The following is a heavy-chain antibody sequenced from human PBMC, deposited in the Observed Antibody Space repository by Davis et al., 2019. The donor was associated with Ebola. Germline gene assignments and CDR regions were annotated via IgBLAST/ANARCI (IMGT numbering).Heavy chain of an antibody. CDR2: ISYDGSNK. D-gene: IGHD4-11*01. CDR3: ARDSDDYSFDY. V-gene: IGHV3-30*03. CDR1: GFTFSIYS. J-gene: IGHJ4*02. Sequence: GESLKISCAASGFTFSIYSMNWVRQAPGKGLEWVAVISYDGSNKYYADSVKGRFTISRDNSKNTLYLQMNSLRPEDTAVYYCARDSDDYSFDYWGQGTLVTVSS.